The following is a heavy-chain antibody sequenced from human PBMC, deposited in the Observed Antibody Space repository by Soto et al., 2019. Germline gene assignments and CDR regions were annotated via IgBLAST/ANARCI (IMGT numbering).Heavy chain of an antibody. CDR1: GYTFTSCG. V-gene: IGHV1-18*04. D-gene: IGHD6-13*01. CDR3: AISPGYSSSGDLNWFDP. J-gene: IGHJ5*02. Sequence: ASVKVSCKASGYTFTSCGISWVRQAPGQGLEWMGWISAYNGNTNYAQKLQGRVTMTTDTSTSTAYMELRSLRSDDTAVYYCAISPGYSSSGDLNWFDPWGQGTLVTVSS. CDR2: ISAYNGNT.